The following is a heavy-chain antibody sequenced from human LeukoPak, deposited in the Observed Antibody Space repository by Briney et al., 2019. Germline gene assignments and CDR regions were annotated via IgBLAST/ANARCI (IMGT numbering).Heavy chain of an antibody. V-gene: IGHV4-59*01. CDR1: GGSISSYY. D-gene: IGHD3-3*01. CDR2: IYYSGST. Sequence: SETLSLTCTVSGGSISSYYWSWIRQPPGKGLEWIGYIYYSGSTNYNPSLKSRVTISVDTSKNQFSLKLSSVTAADTAVYYCARGTYDFWSGYYIRWFDPWGQGTLVTVPS. J-gene: IGHJ5*02. CDR3: ARGTYDFWSGYYIRWFDP.